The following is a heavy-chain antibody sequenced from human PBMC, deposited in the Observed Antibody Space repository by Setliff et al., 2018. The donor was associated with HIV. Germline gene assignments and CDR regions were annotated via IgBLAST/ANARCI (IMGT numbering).Heavy chain of an antibody. J-gene: IGHJ3*02. V-gene: IGHV4-34*01. CDR1: GGSTSSDY. D-gene: IGHD3-10*01. CDR2: INHSGST. CDR3: ARVPRITTLRNAFDI. Sequence: PSETLSLTCTVSGGSTSSDYWSWIRQPPGMGLEWIGEINHSGSTNYNPSLKSRVIISVDTSKNQFSLKLSSVTAADTAVYYCARVPRITTLRNAFDIWGQGTMVTVS.